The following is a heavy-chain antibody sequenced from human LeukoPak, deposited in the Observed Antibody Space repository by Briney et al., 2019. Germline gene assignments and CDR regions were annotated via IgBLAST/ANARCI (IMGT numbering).Heavy chain of an antibody. CDR1: GGSFSGYY. J-gene: IGHJ6*03. Sequence: SETLSLTCAVYGGSFSGYYWSWLRQPPGKGLEWIGEINHSGSTNYNPSLKGRVTISVDTSKNQFSLKLSSVTAADTAVYYCARARGYYYYYMDVWGKGTTVTVSS. V-gene: IGHV4-34*01. CDR3: ARARGYYYYYMDV. CDR2: INHSGST.